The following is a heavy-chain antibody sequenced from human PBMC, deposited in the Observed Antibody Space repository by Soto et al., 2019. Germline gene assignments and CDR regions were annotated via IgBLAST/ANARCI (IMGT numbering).Heavy chain of an antibody. Sequence: SETLSLTCTVSGGSISSGGYYWSWIRQPPGEGLEWIGYIYYSGSTYYNPSLKSRVTISVDTSKNQFSLKLDSVTAADTAVYYCARARMVRGIIYYYGMDVWGQGNTVTVSS. D-gene: IGHD3-10*01. CDR3: ARARMVRGIIYYYGMDV. J-gene: IGHJ6*02. CDR2: IYYSGST. V-gene: IGHV4-31*03. CDR1: GGSISSGGYY.